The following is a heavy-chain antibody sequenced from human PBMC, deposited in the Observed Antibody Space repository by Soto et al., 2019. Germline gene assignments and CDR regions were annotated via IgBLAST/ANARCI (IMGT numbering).Heavy chain of an antibody. Sequence: PSETLSLTCTVSGGSISSYYWSWIRQPPGKGLEWIGYIYYSGSTNYNPSLKSRVTISVDTSKNQFSLKLSSVTAADTAVYYCARARSITICGVVIIPDLSWFDPWGQGTLVTVSS. CDR2: IYYSGST. V-gene: IGHV4-59*01. CDR1: GGSISSYY. J-gene: IGHJ5*02. D-gene: IGHD3-3*01. CDR3: ARARSITICGVVIIPDLSWFDP.